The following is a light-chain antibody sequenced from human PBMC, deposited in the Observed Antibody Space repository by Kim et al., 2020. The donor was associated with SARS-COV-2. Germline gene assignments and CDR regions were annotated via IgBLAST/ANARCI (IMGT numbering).Light chain of an antibody. CDR3: SAWDSSLSAWV. J-gene: IGLJ3*02. CDR1: NKNVGNQG. V-gene: IGLV10-54*01. CDR2: RDN. Sequence: QTATRTCTGNNKNVGNQGAAWRQQHQGHPPKLLSYRDNNRPSGISERLSASRSGNTASLTITGLQPEDEADYYCSAWDSSLSAWVFGGGTQLTVL.